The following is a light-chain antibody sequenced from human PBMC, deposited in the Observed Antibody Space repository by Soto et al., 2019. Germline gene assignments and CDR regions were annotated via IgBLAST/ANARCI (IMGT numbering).Light chain of an antibody. V-gene: IGKV1-12*01. Sequence: DIQMTQSPFSVSASVGDRVTITCRASQGLSSWLAWYQHKAGKAPKLLITAASTLHSGVPSRFSGSGSGTDFTLTISSLQPEDFATYFCQQSYTTPFTFGPGTKVDIK. CDR2: AAS. CDR3: QQSYTTPFT. J-gene: IGKJ3*01. CDR1: QGLSSW.